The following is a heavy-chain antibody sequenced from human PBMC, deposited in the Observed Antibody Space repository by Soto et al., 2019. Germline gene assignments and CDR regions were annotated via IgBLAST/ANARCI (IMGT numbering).Heavy chain of an antibody. CDR2: ISGSGGST. CDR1: GFTFSSYA. J-gene: IGHJ6*02. Sequence: EVQLLESGGGLVQPGGSLRLSCAASGFTFSSYAMSWVRQAPGKGLEWVSAISGSGGSTYYADSVKGRFTTSRDNSKNTLYLQMNSLRAEDTAVYYCAKCFGDYYYYGMDVWGQGTTVTVSS. CDR3: AKCFGDYYYYGMDV. D-gene: IGHD3-10*01. V-gene: IGHV3-23*01.